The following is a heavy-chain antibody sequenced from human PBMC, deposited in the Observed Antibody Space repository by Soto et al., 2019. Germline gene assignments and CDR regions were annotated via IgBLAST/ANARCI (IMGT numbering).Heavy chain of an antibody. J-gene: IGHJ4*02. D-gene: IGHD3-22*01. CDR3: ARVGPAHYYDSSGYYSPLDY. CDR2: IIPMFGTA. Sequence: QVQLVQSGAEVKKPGSSVKVSCKASGDTFSSYAIIWVRQAPGQGLEWMGGIIPMFGTANYAQKFKGRVTITAGERTSTVYMELSSLRSEDTAVYYCARVGPAHYYDSSGYYSPLDYWGQGTLVTVSS. V-gene: IGHV1-69*01. CDR1: GDTFSSYA.